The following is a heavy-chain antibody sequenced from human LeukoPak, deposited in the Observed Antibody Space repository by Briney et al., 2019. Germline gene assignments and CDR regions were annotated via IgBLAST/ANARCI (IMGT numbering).Heavy chain of an antibody. V-gene: IGHV4-4*07. CDR3: AREKSYGVYYYYYMDV. CDR2: IYSTGTT. J-gene: IGHJ6*03. Sequence: SETLSLTCTVSGYSISSGYYWSWIRQPAGRGLEWIGHIYSTGTTNYNPSLKSRVTMSVDTSKNQFSLKLSSVTAADTAVYYCAREKSYGVYYYYYMDVWGKGTTVTISS. CDR1: GYSISSGYY. D-gene: IGHD4-17*01.